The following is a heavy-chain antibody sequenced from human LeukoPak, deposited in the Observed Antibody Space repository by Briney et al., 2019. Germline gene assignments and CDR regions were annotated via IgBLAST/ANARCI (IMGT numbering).Heavy chain of an antibody. CDR3: AKGGGSSCYSPSDY. CDR2: ISGSGTDT. J-gene: IGHJ4*02. CDR1: GLTFSSYA. Sequence: GGSLRLSCGGSGLTFSSYAMSWVRQAPGKGLEWVSAISGSGTDTFYANSVKGRFTISRDNPKNTLYLQMNSLRAEDTAVYYCAKGGGSSCYSPSDYWGQGTLVTVSS. V-gene: IGHV3-23*01. D-gene: IGHD2-15*01.